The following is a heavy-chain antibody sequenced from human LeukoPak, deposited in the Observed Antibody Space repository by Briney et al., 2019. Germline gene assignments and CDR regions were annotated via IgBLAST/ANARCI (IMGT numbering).Heavy chain of an antibody. CDR2: INHSGTK. CDR3: ARDGSNWSNDYYHGVDV. J-gene: IGHJ6*02. V-gene: IGHV4-34*01. CDR1: GGSFVDYY. D-gene: IGHD4-11*01. Sequence: QSSETLSLTCALYGGSFVDYYWSWVRQSPGKGLEWIGEINHSGTKRYNLSLKSRLVMSIDTSKNQFSLRLSSVTAADTAVYYCARDGSNWSNDYYHGVDVWGQGTTVTVSS.